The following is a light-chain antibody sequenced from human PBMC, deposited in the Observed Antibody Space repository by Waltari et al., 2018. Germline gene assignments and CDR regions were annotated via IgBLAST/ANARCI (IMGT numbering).Light chain of an antibody. J-gene: IGLJ1*01. Sequence: QSALTQPRSVSGSPGQSVTISCTGTSSDVGGYNYVSWYQQHPGKAPKLMIYYVSKRPSGVPDRFSGSKSGNTASLTISGLQAEDEADYYCCSYAGSYPYVFGTGTKVTVL. V-gene: IGLV2-11*01. CDR3: CSYAGSYPYV. CDR1: SSDVGGYNY. CDR2: YVS.